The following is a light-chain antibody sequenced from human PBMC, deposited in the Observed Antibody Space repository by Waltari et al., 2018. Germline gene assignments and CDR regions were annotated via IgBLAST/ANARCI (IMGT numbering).Light chain of an antibody. CDR1: RTIRNK. Sequence: ETVMTQSPATLSVSPGERVTLPCRASRTIRNKLAWYQQKPGQAPRLLIYDASTRATDIPARFSGSGSGTEFTLTISSLQSEDFAVYYCQQYDNWPVTFGPGTKVDIK. V-gene: IGKV3-15*01. CDR3: QQYDNWPVT. J-gene: IGKJ3*01. CDR2: DAS.